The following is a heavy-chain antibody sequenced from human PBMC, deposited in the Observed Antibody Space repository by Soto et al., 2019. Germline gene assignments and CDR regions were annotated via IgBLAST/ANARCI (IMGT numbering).Heavy chain of an antibody. CDR2: IIPIFGTA. CDR3: ARGLRFLEGYYYGMDV. J-gene: IGHJ6*02. D-gene: IGHD3-3*01. Sequence: ASVKVSCKASGGTFSSYAISWVRQAPGQGLEWMGGIIPIFGTANYAQKFQGRVTITADESTSTAYMELSSLRSEDTAVYYCARGLRFLEGYYYGMDVWGQGTTVTV. CDR1: GGTFSSYA. V-gene: IGHV1-69*13.